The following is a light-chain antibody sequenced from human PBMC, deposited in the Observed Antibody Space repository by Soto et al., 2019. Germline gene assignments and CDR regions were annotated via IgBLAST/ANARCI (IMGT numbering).Light chain of an antibody. Sequence: QSALTQPPSASGSPGQSVTISCTGTSSDVGGYNYVSWYQQHPGTAPKLMIYDVSERPSGVPDRFSGSKSGNTASLTISGLQAEDEADYYCCSYAGTYTYVFGTGTKLTVL. CDR2: DVS. V-gene: IGLV2-11*01. J-gene: IGLJ1*01. CDR1: SSDVGGYNY. CDR3: CSYAGTYTYV.